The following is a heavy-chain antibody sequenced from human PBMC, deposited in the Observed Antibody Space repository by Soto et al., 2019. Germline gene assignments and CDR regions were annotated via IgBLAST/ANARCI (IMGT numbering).Heavy chain of an antibody. CDR3: AKDLGLYYYESSGYLDY. J-gene: IGHJ4*02. Sequence: GGSLRLSCAASGFTFSSYGMHWVRQAPGKGLEWVAVISYDGSNKYYADSVKGRFTISRDNSKNTLYLQMNSLRAEDTAVYYCAKDLGLYYYESSGYLDYWGQETLVTVSS. CDR1: GFTFSSYG. D-gene: IGHD3-22*01. V-gene: IGHV3-30*18. CDR2: ISYDGSNK.